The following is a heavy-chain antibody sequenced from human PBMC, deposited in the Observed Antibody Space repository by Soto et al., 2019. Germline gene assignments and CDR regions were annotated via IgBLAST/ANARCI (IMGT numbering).Heavy chain of an antibody. CDR1: GGTFSSYT. CDR3: ARALFIGPGSPSS. D-gene: IGHD3-10*01. V-gene: IGHV1-69*02. CDR2: IIPILGIA. Sequence: ASVKVSWKASGGTFSSYTISWVRQAPGQGLEWMGRIIPILGIANYAQKFQGRVTITADKSTSTAYMELSSLRSEDTAVYYCARALFIGPGSPSSWGQGTLVTVSS. J-gene: IGHJ4*02.